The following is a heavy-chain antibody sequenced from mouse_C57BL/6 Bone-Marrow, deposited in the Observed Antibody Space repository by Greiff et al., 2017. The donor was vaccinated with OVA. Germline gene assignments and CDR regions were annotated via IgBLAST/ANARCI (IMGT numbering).Heavy chain of an antibody. Sequence: QVQLQQSGAELVRPGASVKLSCKASGYTFTDYYINWVKQRPGQGLEWIARIYPGSGNTYYNEKFKGKATLTAEKSSSTAYMQLSSLTSEDSAVYVFARGGPFDDWGQGTTLTVSS. CDR1: GYTFTDYY. V-gene: IGHV1-76*01. J-gene: IGHJ2*01. CDR3: ARGGPFDD. CDR2: IYPGSGNT.